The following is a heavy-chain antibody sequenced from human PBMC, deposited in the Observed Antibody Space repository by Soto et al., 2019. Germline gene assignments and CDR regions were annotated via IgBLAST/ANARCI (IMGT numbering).Heavy chain of an antibody. V-gene: IGHV3-30*18. Sequence: QVQLVESGGGVVQPGKSLRLSCTPSGFMFSGYGMHWVRQAPGKGLEWVAVISNDGNTKYYADSLKGRFTISRDNSKNTLYLQMNSLRVEDTAVYYRAKSFYSSFRRVQYYALDVWGQGTTVTVSS. CDR2: ISNDGNTK. J-gene: IGHJ6*02. CDR1: GFMFSGYG. CDR3: AKSFYSSFRRVQYYALDV. D-gene: IGHD6-6*01.